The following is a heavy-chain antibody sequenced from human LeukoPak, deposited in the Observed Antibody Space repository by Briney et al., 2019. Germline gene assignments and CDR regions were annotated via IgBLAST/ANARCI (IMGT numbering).Heavy chain of an antibody. J-gene: IGHJ4*02. D-gene: IGHD5-24*01. CDR2: IYYSGST. CDR1: GGSISSYY. Sequence: SETLSLTCTVSGGSISSYYWSWIRQPPGKGLEWIGYIYYSGSTNYNPSLKSRVTISVDTSKNQFSLKLSSVTAADTAVYYCASSRWLQLLFDYWGQGTLVTVSS. V-gene: IGHV4-59*01. CDR3: ASSRWLQLLFDY.